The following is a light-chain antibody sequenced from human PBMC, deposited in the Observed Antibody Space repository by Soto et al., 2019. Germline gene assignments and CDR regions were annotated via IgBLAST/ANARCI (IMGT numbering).Light chain of an antibody. CDR3: QSYDSSLGGSRV. Sequence: QSVLTQPPSVSGAPGQRVTISCTGSSSNIGAGYDVHWYQQLPGTAPKLLIYGNTDRPSGVPDRFSASKSGTSASLAITGLQAEDEAHYYCQSYDSSLGGSRVFGGGTKLTVL. V-gene: IGLV1-40*01. CDR1: SSNIGAGYD. J-gene: IGLJ2*01. CDR2: GNT.